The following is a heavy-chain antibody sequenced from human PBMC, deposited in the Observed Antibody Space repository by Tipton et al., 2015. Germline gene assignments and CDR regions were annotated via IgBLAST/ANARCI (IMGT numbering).Heavy chain of an antibody. CDR1: GASISSTSYY. Sequence: TLSLTCTVSGASISSTSYYWSWIRQPPGKGLEWIGYIYYSGSTKYSPSLKSRVTISVDSSKTQLSLKLRSVTAADTAVYYCARFRFDYFDYWGHGTLVTVSS. D-gene: IGHD3-3*01. J-gene: IGHJ4*01. CDR3: ARFRFDYFDY. V-gene: IGHV4-61*01. CDR2: IYYSGST.